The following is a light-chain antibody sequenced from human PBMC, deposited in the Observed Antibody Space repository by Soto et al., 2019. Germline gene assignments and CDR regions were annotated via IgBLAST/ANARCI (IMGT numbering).Light chain of an antibody. J-gene: IGLJ2*01. CDR1: SSDVGGYNY. Sequence: QAVVTQPASVSGSPGQSITISCTGTSSDVGGYNYVSWYQQHPGKAPKLMIYEVSNRPSEVSNRFSGSKSGNTASLTISGLQAEDEGNYYCSSYTSGSTLVVFGGGTQLTVL. CDR2: EVS. V-gene: IGLV2-14*01. CDR3: SSYTSGSTLVV.